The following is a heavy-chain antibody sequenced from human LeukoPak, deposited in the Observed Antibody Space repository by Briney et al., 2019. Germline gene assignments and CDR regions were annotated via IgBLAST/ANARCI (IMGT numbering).Heavy chain of an antibody. CDR1: GGTFSSYA. D-gene: IGHD5-18*01. Sequence: KVSCKASGGTFSSYAISWVRQAPGQGLEWMGRIIPIFGTANYAQKFQGRVTITTDESTSTAYMELSSLRSEDTAVYYCARGGYSYGYGFPDLDYWGQGTLVTVSS. V-gene: IGHV1-69*05. CDR3: ARGGYSYGYGFPDLDY. J-gene: IGHJ4*02. CDR2: IIPIFGTA.